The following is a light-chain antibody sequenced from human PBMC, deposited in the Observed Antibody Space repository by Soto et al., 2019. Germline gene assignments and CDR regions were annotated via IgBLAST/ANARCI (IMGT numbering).Light chain of an antibody. J-gene: IGKJ2*01. CDR2: GTS. Sequence: EIVLTQSPGTLSLSPGERATLSCRTSQTVASPYVAWYQQRVGQAPRLLMYGTSTRATGVPDRFSGSGSGTDFTLTINRLEPEDSAVYYCQQYDNSVYTFGQGTKLEIK. CDR3: QQYDNSVYT. CDR1: QTVASPY. V-gene: IGKV3-20*01.